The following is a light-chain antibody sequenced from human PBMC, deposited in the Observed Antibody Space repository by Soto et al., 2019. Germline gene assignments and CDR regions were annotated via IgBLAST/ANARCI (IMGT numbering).Light chain of an antibody. J-gene: IGKJ4*01. CDR3: QNYNSAPLT. V-gene: IGKV1-27*01. Sequence: DIQMTQSPSSLSESVGDRVTITCRASQDISNSLAWYQQKPGEVPKVLIYATSILQSGVPARFSGSGSGTDFTLTISSLQPEDVATYYCQNYNSAPLTFGGGTKVEI. CDR2: ATS. CDR1: QDISNS.